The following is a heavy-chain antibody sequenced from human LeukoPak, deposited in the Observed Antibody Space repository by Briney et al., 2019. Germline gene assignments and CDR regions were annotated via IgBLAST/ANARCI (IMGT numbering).Heavy chain of an antibody. CDR1: GGSFSGYY. Sequence: SETLSLTCAVYGGSFSGYYWSWIRQPPGKGLEWIGEINHSGSTNYNPSLKSRVTISADTSKNQFSLKLSSVTAADTAVYYCARGRITMVRGVRKLYGMDVWGKGTTVTVSS. CDR3: ARGRITMVRGVRKLYGMDV. D-gene: IGHD3-10*01. CDR2: INHSGST. V-gene: IGHV4-34*01. J-gene: IGHJ6*04.